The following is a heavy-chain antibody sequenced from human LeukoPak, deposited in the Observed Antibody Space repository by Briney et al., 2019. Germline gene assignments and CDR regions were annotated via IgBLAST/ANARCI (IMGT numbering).Heavy chain of an antibody. CDR3: AGGYCSGGSCSSGSSFVY. CDR1: GGSISSYY. Sequence: SETLSLTCTVSGGSISSYYWSWIRQPAGKGLEWIGRIYTSGSTNYNPSLKSRVTMSVDTSKNQFSLKLSSVPAADTAVYYCAGGYCSGGSCSSGSSFVYWGQGTLVTVSS. CDR2: IYTSGST. D-gene: IGHD2-15*01. V-gene: IGHV4-4*07. J-gene: IGHJ4*02.